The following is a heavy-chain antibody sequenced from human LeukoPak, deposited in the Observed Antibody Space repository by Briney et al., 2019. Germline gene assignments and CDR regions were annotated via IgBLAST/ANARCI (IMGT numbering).Heavy chain of an antibody. CDR1: GGSFSGYY. D-gene: IGHD6-19*01. J-gene: IGHJ4*02. CDR2: INHSGST. CDR3: ARTMRWLGTFDY. Sequence: SETLSLTCAVYGGSFSGYYWSWISQPPGKGPEWIGEINHSGSTNYNPSLKSRVTISVDTSKNQFSLKLSSVTAADTAVYYCARTMRWLGTFDYWGQGTLVTVSS. V-gene: IGHV4-34*01.